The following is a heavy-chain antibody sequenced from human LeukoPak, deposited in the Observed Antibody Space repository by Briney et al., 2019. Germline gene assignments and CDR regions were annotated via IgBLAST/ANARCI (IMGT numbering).Heavy chain of an antibody. V-gene: IGHV3-9*03. D-gene: IGHD1-26*01. CDR2: ISWNSGST. Sequence: GRSLRLACAASGFTFDDYAMHWVRPAPGKGLEWVSGISWNSGSTGYGDSVKGRFTISRDNAKNSLYLQMNSLRDEDMALYYCAKARGSGSYPGRALDYWGQGTLVTVSS. CDR1: GFTFDDYA. CDR3: AKARGSGSYPGRALDY. J-gene: IGHJ4*02.